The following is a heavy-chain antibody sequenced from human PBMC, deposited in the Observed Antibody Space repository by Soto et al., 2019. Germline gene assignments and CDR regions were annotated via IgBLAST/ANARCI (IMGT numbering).Heavy chain of an antibody. CDR2: VSAENGNI. D-gene: IGHD6-13*01. J-gene: IGHJ1*01. CDR1: GYTFTTYG. V-gene: IGHV1-18*01. Sequence: ASVKVSCKASGYTFTTYGLSWVRQAPGQGLEWMAWVSAENGNINYAEKFHGRVTLTTDTSTSTGYMELRSLRSGDTAMYYCVRAAITATGTRYFIHWGLGTLVTVSS. CDR3: VRAAITATGTRYFIH.